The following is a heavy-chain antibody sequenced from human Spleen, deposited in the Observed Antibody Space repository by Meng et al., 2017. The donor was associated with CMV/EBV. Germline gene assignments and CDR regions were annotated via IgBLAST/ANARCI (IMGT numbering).Heavy chain of an antibody. CDR2: ISSSSSYI. Sequence: GGSLRLSCAASGFTFSSYSMNWVRQAPGKELEWVSSISSSSSYIYYADSVKGRFTISRDNAKNSLYLQMNSLRAEDTAVYYCARVGGSWYEVELFAFDIWGQGTMVTVSS. CDR3: ARVGGSWYEVELFAFDI. V-gene: IGHV3-21*01. J-gene: IGHJ3*02. D-gene: IGHD6-13*01. CDR1: GFTFSSYS.